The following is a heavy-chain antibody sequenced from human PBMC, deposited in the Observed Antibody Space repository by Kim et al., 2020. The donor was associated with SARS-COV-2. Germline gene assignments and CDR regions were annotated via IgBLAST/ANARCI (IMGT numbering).Heavy chain of an antibody. J-gene: IGHJ4*02. Sequence: PSLKSRVTISVDTAKNQFSLKLSSVTAADTAVYYCARGMAQQWLVRYFDYWGQGTLVTVSS. V-gene: IGHV4-34*01. D-gene: IGHD6-19*01. CDR3: ARGMAQQWLVRYFDY.